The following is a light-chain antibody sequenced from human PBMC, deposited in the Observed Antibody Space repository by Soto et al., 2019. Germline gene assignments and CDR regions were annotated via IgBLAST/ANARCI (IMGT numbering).Light chain of an antibody. CDR1: QSVSSY. CDR3: PVSSCFLRP. CDR2: DAS. Sequence: SPAALSLISKERATLSCVASQSVSSYLAWYQQKPGQAPRLLIYDASNRATGIQDSLRGSGSVTEFTLTIINLQPEDVTPDYWPVSSCFLRPFAEGTKVDIK. J-gene: IGKJ1*01. V-gene: IGKV3-11*01.